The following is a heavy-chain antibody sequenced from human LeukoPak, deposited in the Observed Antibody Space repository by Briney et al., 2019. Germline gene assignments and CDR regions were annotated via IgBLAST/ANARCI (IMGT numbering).Heavy chain of an antibody. CDR1: GYTFTSYD. V-gene: IGHV1-2*02. CDR3: ARGLMVYAMFYYGMDV. D-gene: IGHD2-8*01. Sequence: ASVKVSCKASGYTFTSYDINWVRQATGQGLEWMGWINPNSGGTNYAQKFQGRVTMTRDTSITTAYMELSRLRSDDTAVYYCARGLMVYAMFYYGMDVWGQGTTVTVSS. J-gene: IGHJ6*02. CDR2: INPNSGGT.